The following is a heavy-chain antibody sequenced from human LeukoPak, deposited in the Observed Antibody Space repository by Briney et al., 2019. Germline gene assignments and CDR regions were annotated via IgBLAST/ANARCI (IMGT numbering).Heavy chain of an antibody. CDR3: ARPYGYYDAFDI. CDR2: IIPILGIA. CDR1: GGTFSSCA. J-gene: IGHJ3*02. Sequence: ASVKVSCKASGGTFSSCAISWVRQAPGQGLEWMGRIIPILGIANYAQKFQGRVTITADKSTSTAYMELSSLRSEDTAVYYCARPYGYYDAFDIWGQGTMVTVSS. D-gene: IGHD3-22*01. V-gene: IGHV1-69*04.